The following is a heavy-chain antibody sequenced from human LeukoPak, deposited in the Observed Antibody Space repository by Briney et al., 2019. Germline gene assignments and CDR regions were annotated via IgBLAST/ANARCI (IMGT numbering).Heavy chain of an antibody. J-gene: IGHJ3*02. CDR1: GFTVGTSY. V-gene: IGHV3-66*01. Sequence: PGGSLRLSCVASGFTVGTSYMTWVRQAQGGGLECVSFIENTGTTYSADSVKGRFTISRDSSENTLYLQMNSLRAEDTAVYYCARGGKPGGLDIWGQGTMVTVSS. CDR3: ARGGKPGGLDI. CDR2: IENTGTT. D-gene: IGHD2-8*02.